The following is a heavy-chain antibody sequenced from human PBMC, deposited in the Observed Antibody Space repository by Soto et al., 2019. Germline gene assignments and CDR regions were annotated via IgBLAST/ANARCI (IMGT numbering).Heavy chain of an antibody. Sequence: ASVKVSCKVSGYTLTELSMHWVRQAPGKGLEWMGGFDPEDGETIYAQKFQGRVTMTEDTSTDTAYMELSSLRSEDTAVYYCATVRPGTTIFWFDPWGQGTLVTVSS. CDR1: GYTLTELS. D-gene: IGHD1-7*01. V-gene: IGHV1-24*01. J-gene: IGHJ5*02. CDR2: FDPEDGET. CDR3: ATVRPGTTIFWFDP.